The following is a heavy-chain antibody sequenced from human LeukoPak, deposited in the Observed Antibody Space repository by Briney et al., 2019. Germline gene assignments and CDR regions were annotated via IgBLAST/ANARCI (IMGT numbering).Heavy chain of an antibody. CDR3: AKREWGRGFDI. V-gene: IGHV4-59*08. CDR2: SDNSGST. D-gene: IGHD3-16*01. J-gene: IGHJ3*02. Sequence: PSETLSLTCTVSGDSISSYFWNWIRQPPGKGLEWIVYSDNSGSTNYNPSLKSRVTMSVDMSKKQFSLTLSSVTAADTAVYYCAKREWGRGFDIWGQGTMVTVSS. CDR1: GDSISSYF.